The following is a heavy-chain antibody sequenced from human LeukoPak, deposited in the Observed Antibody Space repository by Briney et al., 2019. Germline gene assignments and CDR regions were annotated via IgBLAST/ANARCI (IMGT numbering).Heavy chain of an antibody. CDR1: GFTFSSYA. CDR3: CSSKTPYNWFDP. V-gene: IGHV3-23*01. CDR2: ISGSGGST. Sequence: PGGSLRLSCAASGFTFSSYAMSWVRQAPGKGLEWVSAISGSGGSTYYADSVKGRFTISRDNSKNTLYLQMNSLRAEDTAVYYCCSSKTPYNWFDPWGQGTLVTVSS. D-gene: IGHD6-13*01. J-gene: IGHJ5*02.